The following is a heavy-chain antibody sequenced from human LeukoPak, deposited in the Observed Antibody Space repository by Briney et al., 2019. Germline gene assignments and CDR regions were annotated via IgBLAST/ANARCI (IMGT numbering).Heavy chain of an antibody. CDR1: GYTLTELS. Sequence: ASVKVSCTVSGYTLTELSMHWVRQAPGKGLEWMGGFDPEDGETIYAQKFQGRVTMTEDTSTDTAYMELSSLRSEDTAVYYCARGPPRIAAAGGAYYYGMDVWGQGTTVTVSS. J-gene: IGHJ6*02. CDR2: FDPEDGET. V-gene: IGHV1-24*01. D-gene: IGHD6-13*01. CDR3: ARGPPRIAAAGGAYYYGMDV.